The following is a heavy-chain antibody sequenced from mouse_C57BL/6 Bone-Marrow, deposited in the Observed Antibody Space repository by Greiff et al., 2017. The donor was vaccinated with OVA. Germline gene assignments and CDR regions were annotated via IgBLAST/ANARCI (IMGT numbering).Heavy chain of an antibody. CDR2: IDPSDSYT. V-gene: IGHV1-59*01. J-gene: IGHJ4*01. Sequence: QVQLQQPGAELVRPGPSVKLSCKASGYTFTSYWMHWVKQRPGQGLEWIGVIDPSDSYTNYNQKFKGKATLTVDTSSSTAYMQLSSLTSEDSAVYYCARVVDYWGQGTSVTVSS. CDR1: GYTFTSYW. CDR3: ARVVDY.